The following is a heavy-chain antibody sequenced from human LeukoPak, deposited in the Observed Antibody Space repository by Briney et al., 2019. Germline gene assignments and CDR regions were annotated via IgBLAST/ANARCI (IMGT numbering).Heavy chain of an antibody. CDR1: GYSFTSYD. Sequence: ASVKVSCKASGYSFTSYDINWVRQATGQGLEWMGWMNPNSGNTGYAQKFQGRVTMTRDTSISTAYMELSSLRSEDTAVYYCAIEILTIRGNNWAQGTLVTVSS. CDR3: AIEILTIRGNN. V-gene: IGHV1-8*01. J-gene: IGHJ4*02. D-gene: IGHD3-10*01. CDR2: MNPNSGNT.